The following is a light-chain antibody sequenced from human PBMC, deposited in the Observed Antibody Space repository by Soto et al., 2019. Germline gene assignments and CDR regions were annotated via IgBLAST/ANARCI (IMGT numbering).Light chain of an antibody. J-gene: IGKJ4*01. CDR2: WAS. Sequence: DIVMTQSPDSLPVSLGERATMNCKSSQSVLYNSNNKNYLAWYQQKPGQPPKLLIYWASTRESGVPDRFSGSGSGTEFTLTISGLQAEDVAVYYCQQYFGTPLTFGGGTKVEIK. CDR3: QQYFGTPLT. CDR1: QSVLYNSNNKNY. V-gene: IGKV4-1*01.